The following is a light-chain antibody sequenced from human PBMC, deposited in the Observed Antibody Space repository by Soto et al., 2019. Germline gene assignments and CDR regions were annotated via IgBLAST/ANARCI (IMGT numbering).Light chain of an antibody. CDR3: LCTCSAPAT. V-gene: IGKV1-39*01. CDR2: AAS. J-gene: IGKJ1*01. CDR1: QNIDNC. Sequence: DIQMIQSPSSLSESVGDRVTITCRASQNIDNCLSWYQQKPGKAPELLIYAASLLQSGVPSRFSGSGSGTEFTLTISSLQREDLATCPCLCTCSAPATFGQGTRVEIK.